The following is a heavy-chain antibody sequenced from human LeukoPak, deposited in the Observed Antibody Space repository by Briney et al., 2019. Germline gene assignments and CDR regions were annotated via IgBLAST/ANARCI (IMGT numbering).Heavy chain of an antibody. CDR1: GYAFYGYW. Sequence: GESLKISCKGSGYAFYGYWIAWVRQMPGRGLEWMGLIYPGDSDARYSPSFQGQVTISADKSISTAYLQWSSLKASDTAMYHCARHRTLEWLTNYYYYYMDVWGKGATVTVSS. D-gene: IGHD3-3*01. J-gene: IGHJ6*03. CDR2: IYPGDSDA. V-gene: IGHV5-51*01. CDR3: ARHRTLEWLTNYYYYYMDV.